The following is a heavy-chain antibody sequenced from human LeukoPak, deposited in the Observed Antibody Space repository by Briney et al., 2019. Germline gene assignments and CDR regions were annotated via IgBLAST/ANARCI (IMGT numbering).Heavy chain of an antibody. D-gene: IGHD2-2*01. J-gene: IGHJ5*02. CDR3: ARDPTSSSGWFDP. V-gene: IGHV4-59*01. CDR1: GGSISSYY. Sequence: SETLSLTCTVSGGSISSYYWSWIRQPPGKGLEWIGYIYYSGSTNYNPSLKSRVTISVDTSKNQFSLKLSSVTAADTAVYYCARDPTSSSGWFDPWGQGTLVTVSS. CDR2: IYYSGST.